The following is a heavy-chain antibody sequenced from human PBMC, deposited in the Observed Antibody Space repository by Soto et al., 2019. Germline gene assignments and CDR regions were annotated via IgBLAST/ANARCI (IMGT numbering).Heavy chain of an antibody. CDR3: ARDAPRVMTTVTTGWFDP. D-gene: IGHD4-17*01. CDR2: INPSGGST. V-gene: IGHV1-46*01. CDR1: GYTFTSYY. J-gene: IGHJ5*02. Sequence: ASVKVSCKXSGYTFTSYYMHWVRQAPGQGLEWMGIINPSGGSTSYAQKFQGRVTMTRDTSTSTVYMELSSLRSEDTAVYYCARDAPRVMTTVTTGWFDPWGQGTLVTVSS.